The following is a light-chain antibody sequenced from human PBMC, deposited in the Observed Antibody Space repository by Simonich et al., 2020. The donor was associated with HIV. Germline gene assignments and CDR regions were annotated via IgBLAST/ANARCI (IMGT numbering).Light chain of an antibody. J-gene: IGKJ1*01. Sequence: IVMTQSPASLSVSPGERATLSCRASQSVSSNLAWYQQKAGQAPRLLIYGASTRATGIPARFSGSESGTEFTLTISSMQSEDFAVYYCQQYSKWSKTFGQGTKVEIK. CDR2: GAS. CDR1: QSVSSN. CDR3: QQYSKWSKT. V-gene: IGKV3-15*01.